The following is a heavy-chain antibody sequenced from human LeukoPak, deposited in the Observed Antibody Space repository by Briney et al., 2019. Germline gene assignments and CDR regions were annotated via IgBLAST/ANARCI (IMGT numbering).Heavy chain of an antibody. CDR1: RFTFSYFA. CDR2: LSDDGSNK. V-gene: IGHV3-30*18. Sequence: GGSLRLSCAASRFTFSYFAMHWVRQAPGKGLEWVAVLSDDGSNKFYADSVKGRFTISRDNSKNTLYLQMNSLRAEDTAFYYCAKDPHSSSWCYFDSWGQGTLVTVSS. D-gene: IGHD6-13*01. CDR3: AKDPHSSSWCYFDS. J-gene: IGHJ4*02.